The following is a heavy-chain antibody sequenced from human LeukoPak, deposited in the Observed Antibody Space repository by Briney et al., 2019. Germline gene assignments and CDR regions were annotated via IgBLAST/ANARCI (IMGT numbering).Heavy chain of an antibody. CDR1: GGSFSGYY. Sequence: SETLSLTCAVYGGSFSGYYWSWIRQPPGKGLEWIGEINHSGSTNYNPSLKSRVTISVDTSKNQFSLKLSSVTAADTAVYYCARGQYSSSWNNRFDPWGQGTLVTVSS. CDR2: INHSGST. J-gene: IGHJ5*02. D-gene: IGHD6-13*01. CDR3: ARGQYSSSWNNRFDP. V-gene: IGHV4-34*01.